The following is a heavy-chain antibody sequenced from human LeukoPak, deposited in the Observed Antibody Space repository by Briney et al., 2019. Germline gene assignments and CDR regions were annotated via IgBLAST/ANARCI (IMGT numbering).Heavy chain of an antibody. V-gene: IGHV3-30*04. CDR1: GFTFSSYA. CDR3: ARDRPYSSLTHYFDY. D-gene: IGHD6-19*01. CDR2: ISYDGSNK. J-gene: IGHJ4*02. Sequence: GGSLRLSCAASGFTFSSYAMHWVRQAPGKGLEWVAVISYDGSNKYYADSVKGRFTISRDNSKNTLYLQMNSLRAEDTAVYYCARDRPYSSLTHYFDYWGQGTLVTVPS.